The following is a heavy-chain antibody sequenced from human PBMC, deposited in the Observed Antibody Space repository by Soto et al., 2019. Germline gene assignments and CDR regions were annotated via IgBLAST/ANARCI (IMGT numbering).Heavy chain of an antibody. CDR1: GFTFSSYS. D-gene: IGHD2-2*01. J-gene: IGHJ6*03. CDR2: ISSSSSTI. V-gene: IGHV3-48*01. Sequence: GGSLRLSCAASGFTFSSYSMNWVRQAPGKGLEWVSYISSSSSTIYYADSVKGRFTISRDNAKNSLYLQMNSLRAEDTAVYYCASLYCSSTSCYVPYYYYMDVWGKGTTVTVSS. CDR3: ASLYCSSTSCYVPYYYYMDV.